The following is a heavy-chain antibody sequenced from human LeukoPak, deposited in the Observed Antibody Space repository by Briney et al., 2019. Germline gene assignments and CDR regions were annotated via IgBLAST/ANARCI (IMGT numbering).Heavy chain of an antibody. V-gene: IGHV3-74*01. CDR3: ARDLLAAASLDWFDP. Sequence: GGSLRLSCAASGFTFSSYWMHWVRQAPGKGLVWVSRINSDGSSTSYADSVKGRFTISRDNAKNTLYLQMNSLRAEDTAVYYCARDLLAAASLDWFDPWGQGTLVTVSS. CDR1: GFTFSSYW. D-gene: IGHD6-13*01. J-gene: IGHJ5*02. CDR2: INSDGSST.